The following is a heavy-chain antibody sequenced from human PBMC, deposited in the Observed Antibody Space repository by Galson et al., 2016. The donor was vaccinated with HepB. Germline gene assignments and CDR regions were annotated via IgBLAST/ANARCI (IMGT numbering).Heavy chain of an antibody. J-gene: IGHJ4*02. Sequence: LSLTCTVSGGSLSSSSYYWGWIRQPPGKGLEWIGSLCYTGGSDYNPSLKSRVTISVDTSKNQFSLRVSSVTAADTAVYYCARIAVTLDYYFDYWGQGTLVTVSS. CDR1: GGSLSSSSYY. CDR2: LCYTGGS. D-gene: IGHD6-19*01. CDR3: ARIAVTLDYYFDY. V-gene: IGHV4-39*01.